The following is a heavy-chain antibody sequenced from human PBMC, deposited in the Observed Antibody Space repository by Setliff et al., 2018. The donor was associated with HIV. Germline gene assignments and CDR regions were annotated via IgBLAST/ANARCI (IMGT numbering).Heavy chain of an antibody. CDR1: GDSISRRIYY. D-gene: IGHD3-22*01. J-gene: IGHJ4*02. V-gene: IGHV4-39*02. CDR2: IFYSGSA. Sequence: PSETLSLTCTVSGDSISRRIYYWGWIRQPPGKGREWIGSIFYSGSANYNPSLTSPVTISVDTSKNQFSLKLRSVTAADTAVYWCAREDSSYHYFDSWGQGMLVTVSS. CDR3: AREDSSYHYFDS.